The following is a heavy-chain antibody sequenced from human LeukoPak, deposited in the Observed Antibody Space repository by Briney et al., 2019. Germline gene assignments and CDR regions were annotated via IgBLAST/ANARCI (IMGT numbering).Heavy chain of an antibody. Sequence: ASVKVSCKASGYTSTSYDINWVRQATGQGLEWMGWMNPNSGNTGYAQKFQGRVTMTRNTSISTAYMELSSLRSEDTAVYYCARGLRERGYSYGYVYWGQGTLVTVSS. V-gene: IGHV1-8*01. CDR3: ARGLRERGYSYGYVY. CDR1: GYTSTSYD. J-gene: IGHJ4*02. D-gene: IGHD5-18*01. CDR2: MNPNSGNT.